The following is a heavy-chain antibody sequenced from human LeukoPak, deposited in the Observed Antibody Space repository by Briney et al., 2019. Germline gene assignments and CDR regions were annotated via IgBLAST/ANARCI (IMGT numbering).Heavy chain of an antibody. D-gene: IGHD6-13*01. J-gene: IGHJ5*02. CDR3: AHPTEYSSSWYGNWFDP. Sequence: GGSLRLSCAASGFTSSSYGMSWVRQAPGKGLEWVSAISGSGGSTYYADSVKGRFTISRDNSKNTLYLQMNSLRAEDTAVYYCAHPTEYSSSWYGNWFDPWGQGTLVTVSS. V-gene: IGHV3-23*01. CDR1: GFTSSSYG. CDR2: ISGSGGST.